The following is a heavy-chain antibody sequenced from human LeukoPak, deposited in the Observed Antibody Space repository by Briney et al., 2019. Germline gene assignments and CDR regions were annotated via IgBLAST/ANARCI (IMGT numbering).Heavy chain of an antibody. CDR3: ARVGDGYNSNWFDP. J-gene: IGHJ5*02. Sequence: GATVKVSCKASGFTFTSSAVQWVRQARGQRLEWIGWIVVGSGNTNYAQKFQGRVTMTRDTSTSTVYMELSSLRSEDTAVYYCARVGDGYNSNWFDPWGQGTLVTVSS. V-gene: IGHV1-58*01. D-gene: IGHD5-24*01. CDR1: GFTFTSSA. CDR2: IVVGSGNT.